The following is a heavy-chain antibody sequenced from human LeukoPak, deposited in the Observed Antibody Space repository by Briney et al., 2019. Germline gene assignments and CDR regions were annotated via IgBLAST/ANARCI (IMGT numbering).Heavy chain of an antibody. CDR1: GGSISSDY. CDR2: IYTTGST. D-gene: IGHD3-22*01. CDR3: ARVGYHYYDSTGYSNFDY. Sequence: PSETLSLTCTVSGGSISSDYWSWIRQPAGKGLEWIWRIYTTGSTNYSPSLKSLVTMSVDTSKNQFSLKLSSVTAADTAVYYCARVGYHYYDSTGYSNFDYWGQGTLVTVSS. J-gene: IGHJ4*02. V-gene: IGHV4-4*07.